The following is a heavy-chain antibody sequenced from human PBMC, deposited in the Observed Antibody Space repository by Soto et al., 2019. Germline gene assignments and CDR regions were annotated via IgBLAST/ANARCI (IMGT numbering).Heavy chain of an antibody. D-gene: IGHD2-2*01. CDR1: GFTFSSYS. CDR2: ISSSSSYI. Sequence: GGSLRLSCAASGFTFSSYSMNWVRQAPGKGLEWVSSISSSSSYIYYADSVKGRFTISRDDAKNSLYLQMNSLRAEDTAVYYCARDSCSSTSCYVSQAFDIWGQGTMVTVSS. J-gene: IGHJ3*02. V-gene: IGHV3-21*01. CDR3: ARDSCSSTSCYVSQAFDI.